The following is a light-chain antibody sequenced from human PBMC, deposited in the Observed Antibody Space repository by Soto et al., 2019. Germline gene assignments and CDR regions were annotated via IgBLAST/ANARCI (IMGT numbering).Light chain of an antibody. CDR3: LSYTASSTFL. Sequence: QSVLTQPASVSGSPGQSITISCTGTSSDIGAYNSVSWYQHHPGKAPKLIVFQVSFRPSAVSDRFSGSKSDNTASLTISGLQTEDEADYYCLSYTASSTFLFGTGTKVTLL. V-gene: IGLV2-14*01. CDR2: QVS. CDR1: SSDIGAYNS. J-gene: IGLJ1*01.